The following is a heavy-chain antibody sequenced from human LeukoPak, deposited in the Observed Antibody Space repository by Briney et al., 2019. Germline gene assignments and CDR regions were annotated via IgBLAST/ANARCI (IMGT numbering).Heavy chain of an antibody. V-gene: IGHV4-30-2*01. J-gene: IGHJ5*02. CDR3: ARWIRILTGSHTLNWFDP. CDR1: GGSISSGGYY. CDR2: IYHSGST. D-gene: IGHD3-9*01. Sequence: SETLSLTCTVSGGSISSGGYYWSWIRQPPGKGLEWIGYIYHSGSTNYNPSLKSRVTISVDKSKNQFSLKLSSVTAADTAVYYCARWIRILTGSHTLNWFDPWGQGTLVTVSS.